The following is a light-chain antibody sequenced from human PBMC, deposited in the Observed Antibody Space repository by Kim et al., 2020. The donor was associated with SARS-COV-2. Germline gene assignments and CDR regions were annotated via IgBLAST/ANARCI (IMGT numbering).Light chain of an antibody. CDR1: SSDVGGYNY. Sequence: QSALTQPPSASGSPGQSVTISCTGTSSDVGGYNYISWYQQHPGKAPKLMIYDVSKRPSGVPDRFSGSKSVNTASLTVSGLQAEDEAEYYCSSHGGRAFGGGTQLTVL. V-gene: IGLV2-8*01. J-gene: IGLJ2*01. CDR3: SSHGGRA. CDR2: DVS.